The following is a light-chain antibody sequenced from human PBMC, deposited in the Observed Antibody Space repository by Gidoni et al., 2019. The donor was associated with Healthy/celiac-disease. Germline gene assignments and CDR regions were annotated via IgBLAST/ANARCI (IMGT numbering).Light chain of an antibody. V-gene: IGKV3-11*01. CDR3: QQRSNWLT. CDR2: DAS. CDR1: PSVSIY. Sequence: EIVLTQSPATLSLSPGERATLSCRASPSVSIYLAWYQQKPGQASRLLIYDASNRATGIPARFSGSGSGTDFTLTISSLDPEDFAVYYCQQRSNWLTFGGGTKVEIK. J-gene: IGKJ4*01.